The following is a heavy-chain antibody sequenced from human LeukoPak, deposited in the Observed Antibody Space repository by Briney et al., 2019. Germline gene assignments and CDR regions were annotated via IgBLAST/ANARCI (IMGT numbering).Heavy chain of an antibody. Sequence: GGSLRLSCAASGFTFSSYAMHWVRQAPGKRLEWVAVISYDGSNKYYADSVKGRFTISRDNSKNTLYLQMNSLRAEDAAVYYCAKSLGIAAAAPGDYWGQGTLVTVSS. D-gene: IGHD6-13*01. CDR1: GFTFSSYA. J-gene: IGHJ4*02. V-gene: IGHV3-30*04. CDR2: ISYDGSNK. CDR3: AKSLGIAAAAPGDY.